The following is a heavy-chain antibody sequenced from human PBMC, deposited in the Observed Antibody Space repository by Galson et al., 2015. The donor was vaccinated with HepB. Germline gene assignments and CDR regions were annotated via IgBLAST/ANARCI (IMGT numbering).Heavy chain of an antibody. Sequence: SLRLSCAAPGFPFNNAWMTWVRQAPGMGLEWVGRIKSKTDGKTTDYAAPVKGRFTISRDDSKNRLYLQMNSLKTEDTAVYYCTTDVYYSTYWSWLDPWGQGTLVTVSS. J-gene: IGHJ5*02. CDR2: IKSKTDGKTT. V-gene: IGHV3-15*01. CDR1: GFPFNNAW. D-gene: IGHD2-8*02. CDR3: TTDVYYSTYWSWLDP.